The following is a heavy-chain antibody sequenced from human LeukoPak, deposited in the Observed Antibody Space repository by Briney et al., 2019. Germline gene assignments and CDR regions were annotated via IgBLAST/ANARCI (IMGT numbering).Heavy chain of an antibody. Sequence: GGSLRLSCVVSGITFSSYAMTWVRQAPGKGLEWVSIISGSDGSKNYADSVKGRFTISRDNSKNTVYLQMNSLRTEDTAIYYCAKGDTVAVTAYYFDYWGQGTLVTVSS. D-gene: IGHD2-21*02. CDR3: AKGDTVAVTAYYFDY. V-gene: IGHV3-23*01. J-gene: IGHJ4*02. CDR2: ISGSDGSK. CDR1: GITFSSYA.